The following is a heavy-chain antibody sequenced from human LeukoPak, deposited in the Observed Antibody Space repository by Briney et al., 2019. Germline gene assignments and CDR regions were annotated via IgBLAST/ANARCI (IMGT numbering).Heavy chain of an antibody. CDR1: GFTFSSYW. V-gene: IGHV3-74*01. J-gene: IGHJ6*02. Sequence: GGSLRLSCAASGFTFSSYWMHWVRQAPGKGLVWVSRINSDGSSTSYADSVKGRFTISRDNAKNTLYLQMHSLRAEDTAVYYCAKVAGDQPLYYYYGMDVWGQGTTVTVSS. CDR3: AKVAGDQPLYYYYGMDV. D-gene: IGHD7-27*01. CDR2: INSDGSST.